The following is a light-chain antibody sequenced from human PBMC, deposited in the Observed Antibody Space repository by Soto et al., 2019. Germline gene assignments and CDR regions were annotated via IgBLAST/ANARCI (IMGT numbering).Light chain of an antibody. CDR3: QQRSNWPPIT. CDR1: QSVSSY. V-gene: IGKV3-11*01. Sequence: EIVLTQSPGTLSFSPGETATISCRASQSVSSYLAWYQQKPGQAPRLLIYDASNRATGIPARFSGGGSGTDFTLTIDNLEPEDFAIYYCQQRSNWPPITFGQGTRLEIK. CDR2: DAS. J-gene: IGKJ5*01.